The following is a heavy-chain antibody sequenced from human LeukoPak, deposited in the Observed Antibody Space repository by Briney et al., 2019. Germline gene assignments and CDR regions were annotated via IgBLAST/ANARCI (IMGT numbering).Heavy chain of an antibody. CDR1: GGTFSSYA. V-gene: IGHV1-69*06. D-gene: IGHD2-21*01. CDR2: IIPIFGTA. J-gene: IGHJ4*02. CDR3: ARYSGQTSPFDY. Sequence: SVKVSCKASGGTFSSYAISWVRQAPGQGLEWMGGIIPIFGTANYAQKFQGRVTITADKSTSTAYMELSSLRSEDTAVYYCARYSGQTSPFDYWGQGTLVTVSS.